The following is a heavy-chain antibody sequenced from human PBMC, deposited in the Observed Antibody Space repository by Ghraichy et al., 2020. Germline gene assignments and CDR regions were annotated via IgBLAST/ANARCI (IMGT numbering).Heavy chain of an antibody. CDR3: ATVASVDL. CDR2: INIDGSGT. Sequence: LSLTCAASGFTFNKLWMHWVRQAPGKGLAWVARINIDGSGTVYADSVKGRFTIFRDNAKNTLYLQMNSLRVEDTAVYYCATVASVDLWGQGTLVTVSS. CDR1: GFTFNKLW. J-gene: IGHJ4*02. D-gene: IGHD3/OR15-3a*01. V-gene: IGHV3-74*01.